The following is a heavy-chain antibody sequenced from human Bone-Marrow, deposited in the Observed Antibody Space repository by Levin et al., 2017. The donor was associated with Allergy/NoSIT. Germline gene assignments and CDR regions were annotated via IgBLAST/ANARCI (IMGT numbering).Heavy chain of an antibody. CDR1: GFTFSDYY. D-gene: IGHD3-10*01. CDR3: AKVTEWFGGLGVSYAMDV. CDR2: ITGSGNTF. J-gene: IGHJ6*02. Sequence: LSLTCAASGFTFSDYYMTWIRQAPGKGLEWTSYITGSGNTFFYADSVKGRFTISRDNTKQSLFLQLNSLRVEDTAVYYCAKVTEWFGGLGVSYAMDVWGQGTTVTVSS. V-gene: IGHV3-11*01.